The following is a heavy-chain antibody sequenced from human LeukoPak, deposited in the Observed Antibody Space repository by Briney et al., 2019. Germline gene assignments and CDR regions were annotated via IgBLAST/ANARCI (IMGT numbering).Heavy chain of an antibody. D-gene: IGHD6-19*01. V-gene: IGHV3-7*01. CDR2: IKQDGSEK. CDR1: GFTFSSYW. J-gene: IGHJ6*02. Sequence: GGSLRLSCAASGFTFSSYWMSWVRQAPGKGQEWVANIKQDGSEKYYVDSVKGRFTISRDNAKNSLYLQMNSLRAEDTAVYYCARDMSDHSSGWYYYYGMDVWGQGTTVTVSS. CDR3: ARDMSDHSSGWYYYYGMDV.